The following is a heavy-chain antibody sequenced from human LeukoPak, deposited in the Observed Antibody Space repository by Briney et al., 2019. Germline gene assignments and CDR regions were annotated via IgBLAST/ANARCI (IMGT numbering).Heavy chain of an antibody. D-gene: IGHD4-17*01. CDR2: ISGSGGST. CDR3: ARDIDNGDYVVY. V-gene: IGHV3-23*01. Sequence: HAGGSLRLSCAASGFTFSSYAMSWVRQAPGKGLEWVSAISGSGGSTYYADSVKGRFTISRDNSKNTLYLQMNSLRAEDTAVYYCARDIDNGDYVVYWGQGTLVTVSS. CDR1: GFTFSSYA. J-gene: IGHJ4*02.